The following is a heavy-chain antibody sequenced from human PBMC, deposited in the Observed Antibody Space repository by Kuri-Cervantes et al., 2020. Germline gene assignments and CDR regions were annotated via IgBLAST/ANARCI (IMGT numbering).Heavy chain of an antibody. V-gene: IGHV3-30-3*01. CDR3: ARDQVTMIVVVAYYYGMDV. Sequence: GGSLRLSCAASGFTFSSYAMHWVRQAPGKGLEWVAVISYDGSNKYYAGSVKGRFTISRDNSKNTLYLQMNSLRAEDTAVYYCARDQVTMIVVVAYYYGMDVWGQGTTVTVSS. CDR2: ISYDGSNK. J-gene: IGHJ6*02. CDR1: GFTFSSYA. D-gene: IGHD3-22*01.